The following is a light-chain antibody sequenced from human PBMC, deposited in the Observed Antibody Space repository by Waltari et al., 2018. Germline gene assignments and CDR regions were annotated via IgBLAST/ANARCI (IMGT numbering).Light chain of an antibody. CDR3: QYADTSLIT. J-gene: IGKJ5*01. V-gene: IGKV3-20*01. CDR1: QSVSSSY. Sequence: EIALTQSPGTLSLSPGERATLSSRASQSVSSSYLAWYHHKPGQAPRLLIYGASNRATGIPDRFSGSGSGTDFTLTINRLEPEDFAVYYCQYADTSLITFGQGTRLEIK. CDR2: GAS.